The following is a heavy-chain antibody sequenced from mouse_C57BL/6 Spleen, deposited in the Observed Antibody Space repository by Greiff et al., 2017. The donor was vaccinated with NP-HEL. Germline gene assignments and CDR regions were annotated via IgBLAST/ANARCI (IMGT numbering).Heavy chain of an antibody. Sequence: VKLQESGAELVKPGASVKISCKASGYAFSSYWMNWVKQRPGKGLEWIGQIYPGDGDTNYNGKFKGKATLTADKSSSTAYMQLSSLTSEDSAVYFCARGQSDGKGWYFDVWGTGTTVTVSS. D-gene: IGHD2-1*01. J-gene: IGHJ1*03. CDR1: GYAFSSYW. CDR2: IYPGDGDT. V-gene: IGHV1-80*01. CDR3: ARGQSDGKGWYFDV.